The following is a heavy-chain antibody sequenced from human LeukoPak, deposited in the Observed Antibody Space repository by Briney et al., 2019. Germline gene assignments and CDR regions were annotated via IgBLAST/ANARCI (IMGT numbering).Heavy chain of an antibody. CDR1: GFTFSRYW. CDR2: IRYDGSNK. J-gene: IGHJ4*02. CDR3: AKDRGMSYYDSSGYFGFDY. Sequence: GGSLRLSCAVSGFTFSRYWMSWVRQAPGKGLEWVAFIRYDGSNKYYADSVKGRFTISRDNSKNTLYLQMNSLRAEDTAVYYCAKDRGMSYYDSSGYFGFDYWGQGTLVTVSS. D-gene: IGHD3-22*01. V-gene: IGHV3-30*02.